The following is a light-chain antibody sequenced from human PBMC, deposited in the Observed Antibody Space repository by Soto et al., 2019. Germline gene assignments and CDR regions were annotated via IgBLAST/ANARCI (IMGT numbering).Light chain of an antibody. CDR3: QQSGDSKWS. CDR1: QTDPSRF. J-gene: IGKJ1*01. Sequence: EIVLPQSPATKSVSPGARATLSCRASQTDPSRFLAWYKPKHGQAPRLLIYGASDRATGIPDRLRVTESGNVLTLKLGRLEPEEWTVYYGQQSGDSKWSLARGTKVDIK. CDR2: GAS. V-gene: IGKV3-20*01.